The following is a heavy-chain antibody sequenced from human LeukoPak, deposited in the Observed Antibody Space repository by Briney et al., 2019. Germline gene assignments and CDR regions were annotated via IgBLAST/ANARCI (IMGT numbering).Heavy chain of an antibody. V-gene: IGHV1-2*02. J-gene: IGHJ4*02. Sequence: ASVKVSCKASGYTFTGYDMHWVRQAPGQGLEWMGWINPNSGGTNYVQKFQGRVTMTRDTSISTAYMELSRLRSDDTAVYYCAREPPRYRGPFDYWGQGTLVTVSS. CDR2: INPNSGGT. CDR3: AREPPRYRGPFDY. D-gene: IGHD1-26*01. CDR1: GYTFTGYD.